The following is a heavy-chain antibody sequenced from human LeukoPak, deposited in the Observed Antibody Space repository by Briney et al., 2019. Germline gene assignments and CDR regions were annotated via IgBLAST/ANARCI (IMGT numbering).Heavy chain of an antibody. CDR1: GGSISSSGYY. V-gene: IGHV4-39*01. D-gene: IGHD1-26*01. CDR3: ARHEYSGSYYGLSWFDP. J-gene: IGHJ5*02. Sequence: SETLSLTCTVSGGSISSSGYYWGWIRQPPGKGLDWIACIDYSGSTYYSPSLKSRVTISVDTSKNQLSLKLSSLTAADTAVYYCARHEYSGSYYGLSWFDPWGQGTLVTVSS. CDR2: IDYSGST.